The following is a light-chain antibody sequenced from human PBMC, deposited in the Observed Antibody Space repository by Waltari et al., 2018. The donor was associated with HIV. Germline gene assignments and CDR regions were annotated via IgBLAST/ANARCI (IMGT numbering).Light chain of an antibody. V-gene: IGLV2-14*01. CDR3: SSYTTSSTLGGV. Sequence: QSALTQPASVSGSPGQSITISCTGTSSDVGGYHYVSWYQQHPGKAPKLMIYEVSNRPSGVSNRFSGSKSGNTASLTISGLQADDEADYYCSSYTTSSTLGGVFGGGTKLTVL. CDR2: EVS. CDR1: SSDVGGYHY. J-gene: IGLJ2*01.